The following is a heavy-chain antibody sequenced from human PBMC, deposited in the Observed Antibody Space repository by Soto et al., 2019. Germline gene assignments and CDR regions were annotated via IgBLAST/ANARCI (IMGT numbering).Heavy chain of an antibody. Sequence: SVKVSGKASGGTFSSYAISWVRQAPGQGLEWMGGIIPMFGRSHYAQRFQGRVTITADESTSTAYMELRSLRSEDTAVYYCASGRIPDSYYDSSGYSAWGQGTMVTVSS. CDR1: GGTFSSYA. CDR3: ASGRIPDSYYDSSGYSA. D-gene: IGHD3-22*01. V-gene: IGHV1-69*13. CDR2: IIPMFGRS. J-gene: IGHJ3*01.